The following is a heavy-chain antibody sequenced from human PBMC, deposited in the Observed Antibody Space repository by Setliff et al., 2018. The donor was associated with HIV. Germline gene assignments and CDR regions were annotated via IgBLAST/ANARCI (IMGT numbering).Heavy chain of an antibody. J-gene: IGHJ4*02. CDR3: ARAYEIADHYDY. CDR1: GFSIATNW. D-gene: IGHD6-13*01. Sequence: PGGSLRLSCEVSGFSIATNWMTWVRQAPGKGLEWVANINQEGTEKYYVGSVKGRFTISRDNSKNSYYLQMDSLRAEDTAVYYCARAYEIADHYDYWGQGTLVTVSS. V-gene: IGHV3-7*03. CDR2: INQEGTEK.